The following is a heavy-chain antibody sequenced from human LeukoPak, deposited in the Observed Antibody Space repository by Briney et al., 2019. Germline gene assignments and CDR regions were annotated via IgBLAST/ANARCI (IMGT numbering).Heavy chain of an antibody. J-gene: IGHJ4*02. CDR2: IYYSGST. Sequence: SETLSLTCTVSGGSISSGDYYWSWIRQPPGKGLEWIGYIYYSGSTYYNPSLKSRVTISVDTSKNQFSLKLSSVTAADTAVYYCARVAYDSSGYSYYLDYWGQGTLVTVSS. D-gene: IGHD3-22*01. CDR3: ARVAYDSSGYSYYLDY. CDR1: GGSISSGDYY. V-gene: IGHV4-30-4*01.